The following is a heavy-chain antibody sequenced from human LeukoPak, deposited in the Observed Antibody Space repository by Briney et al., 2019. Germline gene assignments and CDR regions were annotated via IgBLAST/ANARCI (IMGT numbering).Heavy chain of an antibody. CDR3: VYGDYELDY. Sequence: SETLSLTCTVSGGSISSYYWSWIRQPPGKGLEWIGEINHSGSTNYNPSLKSRVTISVDTSKNQFSLKLSSVTAADTAVYYCVYGDYELDYWGQGTLVTVSS. CDR2: INHSGST. D-gene: IGHD4-17*01. CDR1: GGSISSYY. J-gene: IGHJ4*02. V-gene: IGHV4-34*01.